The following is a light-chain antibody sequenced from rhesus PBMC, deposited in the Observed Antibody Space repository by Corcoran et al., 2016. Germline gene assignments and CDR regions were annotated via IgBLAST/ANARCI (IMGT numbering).Light chain of an antibody. CDR2: DAS. J-gene: IGKJ4*01. V-gene: IGKV1-25*01. CDR3: QQHNSYPLA. Sequence: DIQMTQSPSSLSVSVGDTVTTTCKVSKGISKYLAWYRQKPGKAPELLIYDASTLKSGVPSRSSGIGSGTEFTLTIRSMQPEDYATYYCQQHNSYPLAFGGGTKVERK. CDR1: KGISKY.